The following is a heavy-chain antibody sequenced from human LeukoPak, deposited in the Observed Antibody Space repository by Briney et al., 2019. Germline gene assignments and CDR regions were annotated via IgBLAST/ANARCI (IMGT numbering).Heavy chain of an antibody. CDR2: IYPGDSDT. CDR1: GYSFTSYW. Sequence: GESLKISCKGSGYSFTSYWIGWVRQMPGKGLEWMGIIYPGDSDTRYSPSFQGQVTISADKSTSTAYLQWSSLKASDTAVYYCARGRRFGELSHPTYYFDYWGQGTQVTVPS. CDR3: ARGRRFGELSHPTYYFDY. J-gene: IGHJ4*02. D-gene: IGHD3-10*01. V-gene: IGHV5-51*01.